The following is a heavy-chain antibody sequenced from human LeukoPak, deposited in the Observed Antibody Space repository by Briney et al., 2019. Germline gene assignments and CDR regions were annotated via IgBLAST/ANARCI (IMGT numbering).Heavy chain of an antibody. Sequence: GGSLRLSCAASGFTFDDYGMSWVRQAPGKGLEWVALIWLDGSNKYYADSVKGRFTISRDNSKNTLYLQMNSLRAEDTAVYYCTRDRAVTHFDYWGQGTLVTVSS. V-gene: IGHV3-33*08. CDR1: GFTFDDYG. D-gene: IGHD5-18*01. CDR3: TRDRAVTHFDY. J-gene: IGHJ4*02. CDR2: IWLDGSNK.